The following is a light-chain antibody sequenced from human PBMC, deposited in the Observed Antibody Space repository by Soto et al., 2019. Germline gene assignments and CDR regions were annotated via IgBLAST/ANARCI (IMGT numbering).Light chain of an antibody. CDR1: QSISNW. J-gene: IGKJ1*01. CDR2: HAS. V-gene: IGKV1-5*01. CDR3: QQYNSYS. Sequence: IKMNQSPSTVPASVIDIVTVTCRASQSISNWLAWYQQKPGTAPKVLIYHASNLQSGVPSRFSGSGSGTEFTLTISSLQPYDCATYYCQQYNSYSFGKGTRWIS.